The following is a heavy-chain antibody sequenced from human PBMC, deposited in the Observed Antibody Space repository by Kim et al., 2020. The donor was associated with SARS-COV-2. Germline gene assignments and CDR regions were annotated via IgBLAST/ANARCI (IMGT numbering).Heavy chain of an antibody. CDR2: T. V-gene: IGHV1-2*02. D-gene: IGHD2-21*02. Sequence: TNYAQKFQGRVTMTRDTSISTAYMELSRLRSDDTAVYYCAAGGNSDAFDIWGQGTMVTVYS. CDR3: AAGGNSDAFDI. J-gene: IGHJ3*02.